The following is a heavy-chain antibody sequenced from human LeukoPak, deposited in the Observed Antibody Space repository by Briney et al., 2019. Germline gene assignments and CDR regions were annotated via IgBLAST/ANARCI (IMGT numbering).Heavy chain of an antibody. V-gene: IGHV1-24*01. CDR2: FDPEDGET. J-gene: IGHJ6*03. Sequence: ASVKVSCKASGGTFSSYAISWVRQAPGKGLEWMGGFDPEDGETIYAQKFKGRVTMTEDTSTHTPYMALSSLRCEDTAVYYCATLRAYYYYYMDVWGKGTTVTVSS. CDR3: ATLRAYYYYYMDV. CDR1: GGTFSSYA.